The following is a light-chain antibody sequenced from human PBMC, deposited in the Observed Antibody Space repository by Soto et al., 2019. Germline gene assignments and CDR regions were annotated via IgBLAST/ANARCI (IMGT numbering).Light chain of an antibody. CDR2: DTS. V-gene: IGKV3D-20*02. J-gene: IGKJ4*01. Sequence: EIVLTQSPGTLSLSPGERATLSCRASQSLSSSYLAWYQQKPGQAPRLLIYDTSNRATGIPARFSGSGSGTDFTLTISSLEPEDFAVYYCQQRSNWRLTFGGGTKVDIK. CDR3: QQRSNWRLT. CDR1: QSLSSSY.